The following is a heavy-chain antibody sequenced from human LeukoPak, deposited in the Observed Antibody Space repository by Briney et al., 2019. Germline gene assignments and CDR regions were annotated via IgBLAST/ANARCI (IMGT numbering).Heavy chain of an antibody. J-gene: IGHJ6*02. D-gene: IGHD3-16*01. V-gene: IGHV3-74*01. CDR3: AKDIGGVGGDGMDV. CDR1: GFTFSGYW. Sequence: GGSLRLSCAASGFTFSGYWMHWVRQAPGKGLVWVSRMNIDGSSRSYADSVKGRFTISRDNRKSTLYLEMNSLRAEDTALYYCAKDIGGVGGDGMDVWGQGTTVTVSS. CDR2: MNIDGSSR.